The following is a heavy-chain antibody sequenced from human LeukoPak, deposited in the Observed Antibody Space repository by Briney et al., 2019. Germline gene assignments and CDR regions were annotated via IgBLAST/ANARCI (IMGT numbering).Heavy chain of an antibody. Sequence: ASAKVSCKASGYTFTGYYMHWVRQAPGQGLEWMGWINPNSGGTNYAQKFQGRVTMTRDTSISTAYMELSRLRSDDTAVYYCARDTYYYGSGRAYYYYYYYMDVWGKGTTVTISS. CDR3: ARDTYYYGSGRAYYYYYYYMDV. CDR2: INPNSGGT. J-gene: IGHJ6*03. D-gene: IGHD3-10*01. V-gene: IGHV1-2*02. CDR1: GYTFTGYY.